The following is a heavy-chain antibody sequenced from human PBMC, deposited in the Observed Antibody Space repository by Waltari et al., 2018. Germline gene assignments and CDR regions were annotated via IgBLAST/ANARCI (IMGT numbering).Heavy chain of an antibody. D-gene: IGHD4-4*01. CDR1: GYSISIGYY. J-gene: IGHJ3*02. CDR2: MYHSGST. CDR3: ARDYSNYEAFDM. Sequence: QVQLQESGPGLVKPSETLSLTCAVSGYSISIGYYWGWIRQPPGKGLEWIGSMYHSGSTYYSPSLKSRVTISADTSKNQFSLKLNSVTAADTAVYYCARDYSNYEAFDMWGQGTMVTVSS. V-gene: IGHV4-38-2*01.